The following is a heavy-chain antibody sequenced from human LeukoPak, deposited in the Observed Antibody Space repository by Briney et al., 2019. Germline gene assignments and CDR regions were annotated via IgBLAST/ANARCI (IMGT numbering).Heavy chain of an antibody. CDR3: ASMNTETTYGY. V-gene: IGHV4-39*01. J-gene: IGHJ4*02. Sequence: SEALSLTCTVSGGSISSSSYYWGWLRQPPGKGLEWIGNIYHSGSTYYNPSLKSRVTISIDTSKNQFSLKLSSVTAADTAVYYCASMNTETTYGYRGQGTLVTVSS. D-gene: IGHD4-11*01. CDR2: IYHSGST. CDR1: GGSISSSSYY.